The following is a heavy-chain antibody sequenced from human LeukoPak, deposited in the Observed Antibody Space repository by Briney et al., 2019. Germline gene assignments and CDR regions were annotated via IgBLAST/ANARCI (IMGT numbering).Heavy chain of an antibody. J-gene: IGHJ4*02. CDR2: IYYSGST. D-gene: IGHD1-26*01. Sequence: SQTLSLTCTVSGGSISSGGYYWSWIRQPPGKGLEWIGYIYYSGSTYYNPSLKSRVTISVDTSKNQSSLKLSSVTAADTAVYYCARAQVGATNFDYWGQGTLVTVSS. CDR3: ARAQVGATNFDY. CDR1: GGSISSGGYY. V-gene: IGHV4-30-4*01.